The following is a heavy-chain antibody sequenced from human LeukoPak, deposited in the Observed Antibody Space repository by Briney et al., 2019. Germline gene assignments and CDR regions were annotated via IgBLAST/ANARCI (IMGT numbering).Heavy chain of an antibody. CDR2: IWYDGSNK. Sequence: PGGSLRLSCAASGFTLSSYSMNWVRQAPGKGLEWVAVIWYDGSNKYYADSVKGRFTISRDNSKNTLYLQMNSLRAEDTAVYYCARDHGDDTGTYFDYWGQGTLVTVSS. CDR1: GFTLSSYS. J-gene: IGHJ4*02. D-gene: IGHD6-13*01. V-gene: IGHV3-33*08. CDR3: ARDHGDDTGTYFDY.